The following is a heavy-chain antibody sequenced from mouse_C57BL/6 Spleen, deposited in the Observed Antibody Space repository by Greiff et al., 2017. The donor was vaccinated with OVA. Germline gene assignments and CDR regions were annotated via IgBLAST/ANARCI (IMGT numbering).Heavy chain of an antibody. Sequence: EVKLQESGPGLVKPSQSLSLTCSVTGYSITSGYYWNWIRQFPGNKLEWMGYISYDGSNNYNPSLKNRISITRDTSKNQFFLKLNSVTTEDTATYYCARARDYDRAWFAYWGQGTLVTVSA. CDR1: GYSITSGYY. D-gene: IGHD2-4*01. CDR2: ISYDGSN. J-gene: IGHJ3*01. CDR3: ARARDYDRAWFAY. V-gene: IGHV3-6*01.